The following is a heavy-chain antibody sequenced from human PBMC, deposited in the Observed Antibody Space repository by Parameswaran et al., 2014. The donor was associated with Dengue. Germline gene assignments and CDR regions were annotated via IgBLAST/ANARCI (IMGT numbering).Heavy chain of an antibody. J-gene: IGHJ4*02. CDR3: ARESHSSSSTLGY. V-gene: IGHV3-11*01. CDR1: GFTFGNYA. D-gene: IGHD6-6*01. Sequence: GESLKISCTASGFTFGNYAMSWVRQAPGKGLEWVSYISSSGSTIYYADSVKGRFTISRDNAKNSLYLQMNSLRAEDTAVYYCARESHSSSSTLGYWGQGTLVTVSS. CDR2: ISSSGSTI.